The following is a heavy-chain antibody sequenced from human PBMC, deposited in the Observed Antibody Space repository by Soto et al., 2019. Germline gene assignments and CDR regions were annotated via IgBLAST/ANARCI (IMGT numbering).Heavy chain of an antibody. CDR2: ISGSGVSI. CDR3: AKIPRLSGSSYGPLDY. D-gene: IGHD1-26*01. V-gene: IGHV3-23*01. J-gene: IGHJ4*02. CDR1: GFTFSNYA. Sequence: GGSLRLSSAASGFTFSNYAMSCVLQATGKGLEWLSTISGSGVSIYYADSGKGRFTISRDNSTHTLYVQLSSLRPEDTPVHYSAKIPRLSGSSYGPLDYWGLGTLVTVSS.